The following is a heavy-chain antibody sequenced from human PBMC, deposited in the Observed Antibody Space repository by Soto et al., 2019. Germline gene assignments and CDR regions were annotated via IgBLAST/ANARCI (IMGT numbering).Heavy chain of an antibody. CDR1: GYDFSSYG. CDR3: VRDPKRNDY. V-gene: IGHV1-18*04. Sequence: QVQLVQSGAEVKKPGASVKVSCKASGYDFSSYGISWVRQPPGQGLEWMGWISASNGNRDYAQQFQGRVTMTSDTSRTTAYMELRSMRSDDRAGYYCVRDPKRNDYWGQGTLVNVSS. J-gene: IGHJ4*02. CDR2: ISASNGNR.